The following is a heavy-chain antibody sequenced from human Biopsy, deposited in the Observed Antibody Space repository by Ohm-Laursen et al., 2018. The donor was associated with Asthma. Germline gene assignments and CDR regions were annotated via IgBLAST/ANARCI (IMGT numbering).Heavy chain of an antibody. CDR2: IMTVFGTT. D-gene: IGHD6-19*01. CDR3: ARCQVGYSSGWSLLLKKIYYSGMDV. Sequence: SVKASCKISGYSLTDLSMHWVRQAPGQGLEWLGGIMTVFGTTNYAQKFQGRVTITADESTSTAYMEVTSLRSEDTAIYYCARCQVGYSSGWSLLLKKIYYSGMDVWGQGTAVTVSS. V-gene: IGHV1-69*13. J-gene: IGHJ6*02. CDR1: GYSLTDLS.